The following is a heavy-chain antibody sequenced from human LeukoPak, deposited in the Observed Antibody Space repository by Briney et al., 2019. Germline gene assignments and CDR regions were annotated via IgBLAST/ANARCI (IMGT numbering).Heavy chain of an antibody. Sequence: GGSLRLSCAASGFTFSSYSMNWVRQAPGKGLEWVSSISSSSSYIYYADSVKGRFTISRDNAKNSLYLQMNSPRAEDTAVYYCARDSEDIVATFDYWGQGTLVTVSS. CDR1: GFTFSSYS. J-gene: IGHJ4*02. CDR2: ISSSSSYI. V-gene: IGHV3-21*01. D-gene: IGHD5-12*01. CDR3: ARDSEDIVATFDY.